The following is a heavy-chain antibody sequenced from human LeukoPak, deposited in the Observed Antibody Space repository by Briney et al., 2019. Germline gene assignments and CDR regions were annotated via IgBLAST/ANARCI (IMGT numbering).Heavy chain of an antibody. CDR3: ARGETARVDY. CDR2: ISSASSTI. Sequence: GGSLRLSCAASGFTFSTYNMNWVRQAPGKGMEWLSYISSASSTIYYEDSVEGRFTISRANAKNSLYLQMNRLTDEDTAVYYCARGETARVDYWGQGILVTVSS. CDR1: GFTFSTYN. J-gene: IGHJ4*02. D-gene: IGHD3-16*01. V-gene: IGHV3-48*02.